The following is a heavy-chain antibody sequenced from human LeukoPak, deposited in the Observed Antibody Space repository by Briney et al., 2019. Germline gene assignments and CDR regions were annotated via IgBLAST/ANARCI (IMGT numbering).Heavy chain of an antibody. J-gene: IGHJ4*02. V-gene: IGHV1-2*06. Sequence: ASVRVSCKASGYTFTGYYMHWVRQAPGQGREWVGRINPNSGGTNYAEKFQRRVTMTRDTSISTAYMELSRLRSDDTAVYYCARGACSSTSCLPTDYWGQGTLVTVSS. CDR1: GYTFTGYY. D-gene: IGHD2-2*01. CDR3: ARGACSSTSCLPTDY. CDR2: INPNSGGT.